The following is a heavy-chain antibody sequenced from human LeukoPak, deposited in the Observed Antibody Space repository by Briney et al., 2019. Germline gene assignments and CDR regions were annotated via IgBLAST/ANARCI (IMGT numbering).Heavy chain of an antibody. CDR2: INPIFGTA. CDR3: ARARRGYSCGYVWNNFDY. V-gene: IGHV1-69*05. D-gene: IGHD5-18*01. J-gene: IGHJ4*02. CDR1: GGTFSSYA. Sequence: SVKVSCKASGGTFSSYAISWVRQAPGQGLEWMGRINPIFGTANYAQKFQGRVTITTDESTSTAYMEPSSLRSEDTAVYYCARARRGYSCGYVWNNFDYWGQGTLVTVSS.